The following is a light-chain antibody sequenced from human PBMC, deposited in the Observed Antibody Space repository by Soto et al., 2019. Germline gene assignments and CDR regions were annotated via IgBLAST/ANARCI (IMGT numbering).Light chain of an antibody. J-gene: IGKJ4*01. Sequence: DIQMTQSPSSLSASVQDRVTITCRASQSIGTSLNWYQQKPGKSPKLLIYATSNLYSGVPSRFSGSGSGTDFTLTISSLQPEDFATYYCQQTSSTPQLSFGGGTKVDIK. CDR3: QQTSSTPQLS. V-gene: IGKV1-39*01. CDR1: QSIGTS. CDR2: ATS.